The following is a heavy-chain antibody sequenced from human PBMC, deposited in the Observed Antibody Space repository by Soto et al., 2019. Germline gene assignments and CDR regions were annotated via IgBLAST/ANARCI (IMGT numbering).Heavy chain of an antibody. J-gene: IGHJ5*02. CDR3: ARHESHEGWFDP. CDR1: GGSISSSSYY. V-gene: IGHV4-39*01. Sequence: PSETLSLTCTVSGGSISSSSYYWGWIRQPPGKGLEWIGSIYYSGSTYYNPSLKSRVTISVDTSKNQFSLKLSSVTAADTAVYYCARHESHEGWFDPWGQGTLVTVSS. CDR2: IYYSGST.